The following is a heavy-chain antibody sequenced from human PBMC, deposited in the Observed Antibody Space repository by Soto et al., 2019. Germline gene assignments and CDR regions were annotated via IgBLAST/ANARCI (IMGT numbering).Heavy chain of an antibody. CDR3: ARKPYDFWSGYYNGAFDI. V-gene: IGHV4-4*02. D-gene: IGHD3-3*01. CDR1: SGSISSSNW. Sequence: SETLSLTCAVSSGSISSSNWWSWVRQPPGKGLEWIGEIYHSGSTNYNPSLKSRVTISVDKSKNQFSLKLSSVTAADTAVYYCARKPYDFWSGYYNGAFDIWGQGTMVTVS. J-gene: IGHJ3*02. CDR2: IYHSGST.